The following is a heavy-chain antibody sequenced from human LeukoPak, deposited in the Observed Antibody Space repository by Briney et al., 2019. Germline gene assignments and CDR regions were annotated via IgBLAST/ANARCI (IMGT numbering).Heavy chain of an antibody. CDR3: AKGLLTVVIRDWFDP. CDR1: GFSFSNYG. J-gene: IGHJ5*02. CDR2: ISYDGSEK. D-gene: IGHD4-23*01. V-gene: IGHV3-30*18. Sequence: PGRSLRLSCVVSGFSFSNYGMHWVRQAPGKGLEWVAVISYDGSEKHYADSVKGRFTIARDNSKNTLYLQMNSPRVEDTAVYYCAKGLLTVVIRDWFDPWGQGTLVTVSS.